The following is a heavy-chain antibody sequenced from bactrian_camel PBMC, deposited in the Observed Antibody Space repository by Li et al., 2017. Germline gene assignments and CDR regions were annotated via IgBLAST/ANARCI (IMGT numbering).Heavy chain of an antibody. V-gene: IGHV3S60*01. D-gene: IGHD2*01. J-gene: IGHJ4*01. CDR3: AVFDSWFVCPTDHQSYLY. Sequence: HVQLVESGGGSVQAGGSLTLSCRVSGFTFDDSDMAWYRQPPGNACELVSHIRTDGLPWYAVSVMGRFTISQDNFKNTLYLQMNSLKPEDTSMYSCAVFDSWFVCPTDHQSYLYWGQGTQVTVS. CDR1: GFTFDDSD. CDR2: IRTDGLP.